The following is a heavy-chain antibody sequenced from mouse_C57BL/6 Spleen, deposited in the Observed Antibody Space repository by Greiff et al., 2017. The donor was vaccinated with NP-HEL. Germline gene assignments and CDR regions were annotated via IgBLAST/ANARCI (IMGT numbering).Heavy chain of an antibody. J-gene: IGHJ4*01. D-gene: IGHD1-1*01. Sequence: QVQLQQPGAELVRPGSSVKLSCKASGYTFTSYWMHWVKQRPIQGLEWIGNIDPSDSETHYNQKFKDKATLTVDKSSSTAYMQLSSLTSEDSAVYYCARFITTVVATSDYYAMDYWGQGTSVTVSS. CDR1: GYTFTSYW. CDR3: ARFITTVVATSDYYAMDY. V-gene: IGHV1-52*01. CDR2: IDPSDSET.